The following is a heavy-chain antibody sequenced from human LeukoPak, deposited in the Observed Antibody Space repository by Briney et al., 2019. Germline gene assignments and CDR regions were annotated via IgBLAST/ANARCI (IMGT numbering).Heavy chain of an antibody. CDR2: IRYDGSNK. CDR1: EFTFSDYW. J-gene: IGHJ3*02. Sequence: GGSLRLSCAGSEFTFSDYWMTWVRQAPGKGLEWVAFIRYDGSNKYYADSVKGRFTISRDNSKNTLYLQMNSLRAEDTAVYYCAKFPSPDIVVVPVDAFDIWGQGTVVTVSS. V-gene: IGHV3-30*02. CDR3: AKFPSPDIVVVPVDAFDI. D-gene: IGHD2-2*01.